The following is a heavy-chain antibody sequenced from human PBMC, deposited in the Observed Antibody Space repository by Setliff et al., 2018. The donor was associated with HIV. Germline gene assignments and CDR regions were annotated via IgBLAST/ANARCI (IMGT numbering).Heavy chain of an antibody. CDR1: GGSISNFY. V-gene: IGHV4-4*07. Sequence: PSETLSLTCSVSGGSISNFYWSWIRQPPGKGLEWVGHIYSTGDTNYNPSLKSRVTLSADTSKNQLSLSLTSVTAADTAVYYCARVRLTMIMMVDYFDQWGQGTRVTVSS. J-gene: IGHJ4*02. D-gene: IGHD3-22*01. CDR2: IYSTGDT. CDR3: ARVRLTMIMMVDYFDQ.